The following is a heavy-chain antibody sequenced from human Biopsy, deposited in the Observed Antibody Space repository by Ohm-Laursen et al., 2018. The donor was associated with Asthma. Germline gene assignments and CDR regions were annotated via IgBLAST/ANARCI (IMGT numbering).Heavy chain of an antibody. CDR2: VKTGNGDT. J-gene: IGHJ3*01. CDR1: GYNFISFA. D-gene: IGHD3-9*01. Sequence: PSVTVLHQDSGYNFISFAIHWGRQAPGQRLEWMGWVKTGNGDTKYSQKFQGRVTITRDTSASTAYMELRSLRSEDTATYYCARTYYDFLTGQVKDVFGVWGQGTMVTVSS. CDR3: ARTYYDFLTGQVKDVFGV. V-gene: IGHV1-3*04.